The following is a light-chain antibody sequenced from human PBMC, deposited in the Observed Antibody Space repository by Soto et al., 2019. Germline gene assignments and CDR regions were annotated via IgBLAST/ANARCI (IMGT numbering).Light chain of an antibody. Sequence: DLVMTQSPLSLPVIPGEPASISCWSSQSLLDSNGNNHLNWYLQKPGQSPQVLIYLGSNRASGVPDRFSGSGSCTDFTLKISRVEAEDVGVYYCMQALQTPRTFGQGTRLEIK. CDR1: QSLLDSNGNNH. J-gene: IGKJ5*01. CDR3: MQALQTPRT. CDR2: LGS. V-gene: IGKV2-28*01.